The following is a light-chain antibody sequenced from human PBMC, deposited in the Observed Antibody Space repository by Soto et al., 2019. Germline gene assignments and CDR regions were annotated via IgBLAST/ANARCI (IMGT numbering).Light chain of an antibody. CDR2: AAS. CDR3: QQCDASPLT. CDR1: QTLSTNS. J-gene: IGKJ3*01. Sequence: EIVLTQSPGTLSLSPGERATLSCRASQTLSTNSLAWYQQRPGQTPRLLIYAASTRDTDIPDRFNGSGSGTDFSLTINRLEPEDFAVYYCQQCDASPLTFGPGTTVDVK. V-gene: IGKV3-20*01.